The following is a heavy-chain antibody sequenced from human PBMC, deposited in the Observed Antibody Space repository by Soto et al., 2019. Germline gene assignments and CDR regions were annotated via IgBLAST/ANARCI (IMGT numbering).Heavy chain of an antibody. CDR2: ISYDGSNK. CDR3: ARDSRSAQPMVRGVIIKGDFDY. Sequence: GGSLRLSCAASGFTFSSYAMHWVRQAPGKGLEWVAVISYDGSNKYYADSVKGRFTISRDNSKNTLYLQMNSLRAEDTAVYYCARDSRSAQPMVRGVIIKGDFDYWGQGTLVTVSS. J-gene: IGHJ4*02. V-gene: IGHV3-30-3*01. D-gene: IGHD3-10*01. CDR1: GFTFSSYA.